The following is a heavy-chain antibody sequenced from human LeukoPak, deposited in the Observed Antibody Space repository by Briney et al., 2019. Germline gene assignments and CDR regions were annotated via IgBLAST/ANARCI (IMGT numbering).Heavy chain of an antibody. CDR2: INPSAGST. V-gene: IGHV1-46*04. CDR3: ARAPDNYGIDDY. J-gene: IGHJ4*02. CDR1: GYTFTRYY. D-gene: IGHD5-18*01. Sequence: ASVKVSCKASGYTFTRYYMHWVRQAPGQGLEWMGIINPSAGSTSYAPKLQGRVTLTRDTSTSTVYMELSSLGYEDTAIYYCARAPDNYGIDDYWGQGTLLTVFS.